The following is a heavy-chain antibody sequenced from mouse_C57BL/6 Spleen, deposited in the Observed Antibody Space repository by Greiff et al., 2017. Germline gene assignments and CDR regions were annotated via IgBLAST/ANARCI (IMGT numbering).Heavy chain of an antibody. CDR2: INPSSGYT. J-gene: IGHJ2*01. CDR3: ARADYDVTGFDY. D-gene: IGHD2-4*01. V-gene: IGHV1-4*01. Sequence: QVQLQQSGAELARPGASVKISCKASGYTFTSYTMHWVKQRPGQGLEWIGYINPSSGYTKYNQKFKDKATLTADKSSSTAYMQLSSLTSEDSAVYYCARADYDVTGFDYWGQGTTLTVSS. CDR1: GYTFTSYT.